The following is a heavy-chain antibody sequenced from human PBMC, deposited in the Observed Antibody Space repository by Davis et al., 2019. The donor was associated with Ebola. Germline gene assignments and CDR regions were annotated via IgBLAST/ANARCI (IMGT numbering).Heavy chain of an antibody. D-gene: IGHD3-22*01. CDR3: ARFYQYYYDSSDAFDI. J-gene: IGHJ3*02. V-gene: IGHV4-59*08. Sequence: MPSETLSLTCTVSGGSISSYYWSWIRQPPGKGLEWIGYIYYSGSTNYNPSLKSRVTISVDTSKSQFSLKLSSVTAADTAVYYCARFYQYYYDSSDAFDIWGQGTMVTVSS. CDR1: GGSISSYY. CDR2: IYYSGST.